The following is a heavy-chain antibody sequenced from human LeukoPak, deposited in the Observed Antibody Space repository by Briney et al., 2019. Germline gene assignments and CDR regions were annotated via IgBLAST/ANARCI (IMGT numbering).Heavy chain of an antibody. CDR2: INWSGSNT. CDR1: GFTFDDYG. D-gene: IGHD3-10*01. V-gene: IGHV3-20*04. CDR3: ARERRGDAFDI. Sequence: PGGSLRLSCAASGFTFDDYGMSWVRHAPGKGLEWVSGINWSGSNTGYADSVKGRFTISRDNAKNSLSLQMNSLRAEDTAFYYCARERRGDAFDIWGQGTMVTVSS. J-gene: IGHJ3*02.